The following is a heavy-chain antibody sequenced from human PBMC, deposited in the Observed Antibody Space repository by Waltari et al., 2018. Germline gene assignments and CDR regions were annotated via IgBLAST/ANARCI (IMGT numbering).Heavy chain of an antibody. CDR2: IRYDGSNK. Sequence: VQLVESGGGLVQPGGSLRLSCAASGFTFSSYGMHWVRQAPGKGLEWVAFIRYDGSNKYYADYVKGRFTISRDNSKNTLYLQMNSLRAEDTAVYYCARQTRAAADYWGQGTLVTVSS. V-gene: IGHV3-30*02. CDR3: ARQTRAAADY. J-gene: IGHJ4*02. CDR1: GFTFSSYG. D-gene: IGHD6-13*01.